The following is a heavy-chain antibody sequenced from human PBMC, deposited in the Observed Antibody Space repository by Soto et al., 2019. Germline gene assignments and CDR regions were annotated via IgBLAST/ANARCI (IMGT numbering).Heavy chain of an antibody. J-gene: IGHJ4*02. V-gene: IGHV3-23*01. CDR3: AKGRGGSGSLTPRVDF. Sequence: EVQLLESGGGLVHPGGSLRLSCAASGFTFNNYSMTWVRQAPGKGLEWVSAISGGGDTTSYADSVKRRFTVSRDGSKNTLYLQMSSLRAEDTALYYCAKGRGGSGSLTPRVDFWGQGTLVTVSS. CDR2: ISGGGDTT. D-gene: IGHD3-10*01. CDR1: GFTFNNYS.